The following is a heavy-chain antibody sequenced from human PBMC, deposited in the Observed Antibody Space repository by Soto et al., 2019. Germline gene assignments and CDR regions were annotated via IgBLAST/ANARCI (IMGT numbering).Heavy chain of an antibody. CDR1: GYTFTSYG. J-gene: IGHJ4*02. Sequence: QVQLVQSGAEVKKPGASVKVSCKASGYTFTSYGIGWVRQAPGQGLEWMGWISAYNGNTNYAQKLQGRGTMTTDTSTSTAYMELRSLRSDDTAVYYCARSPYDYIWGSYRFDYWGQGTLVTVSS. CDR3: ARSPYDYIWGSYRFDY. CDR2: ISAYNGNT. V-gene: IGHV1-18*01. D-gene: IGHD3-16*02.